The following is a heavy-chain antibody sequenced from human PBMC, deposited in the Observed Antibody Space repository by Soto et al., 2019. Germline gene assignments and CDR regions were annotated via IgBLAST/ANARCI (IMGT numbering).Heavy chain of an antibody. CDR3: ARDLRITMVRGVNLNWFDP. CDR2: INHSGST. CDR1: GGSFSGYY. J-gene: IGHJ5*02. V-gene: IGHV4-34*01. Sequence: ASETLSLTCAVYGGSFSGYYWSWIRQPPGKGLEWIGEINHSGSTNYNPSLKSRVTISVDTSKNQFSLKLSSVTAADTAVYYCARDLRITMVRGVNLNWFDPWGQGTLVTVSS. D-gene: IGHD3-10*01.